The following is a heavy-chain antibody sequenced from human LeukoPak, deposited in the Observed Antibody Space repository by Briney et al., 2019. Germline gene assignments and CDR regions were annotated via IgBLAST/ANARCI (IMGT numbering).Heavy chain of an antibody. V-gene: IGHV3-23*01. CDR2: ISGSGGST. CDR1: GFTLSSFA. J-gene: IGHJ4*02. D-gene: IGHD3-16*01. Sequence: GGSLRPSCAVSGFTLSSFAMGWVRQAPGEGLGWVSAISGSGGSTYYADSVKGRFTISRDNSRDTLYLQMTSLRAEDTAVYYCAKGYYDYVWGSYYFDYWGQGTLVTVSS. CDR3: AKGYYDYVWGSYYFDY.